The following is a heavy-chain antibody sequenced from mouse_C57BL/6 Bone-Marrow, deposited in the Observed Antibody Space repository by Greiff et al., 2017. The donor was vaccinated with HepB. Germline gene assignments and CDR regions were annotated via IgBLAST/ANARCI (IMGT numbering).Heavy chain of an antibody. V-gene: IGHV1-81*01. Sequence: QVQLQQSGAELARPGASVKLSCKASGYTFTSYGISWVKQRTGQGLEWIGEIYPRSGNTYYNEKFKGKATLAADKSSSTAYMELRSLTSEDSAVYFWARGDTTVVARNYGGQGTTLTVSS. J-gene: IGHJ2*01. CDR1: GYTFTSYG. CDR2: IYPRSGNT. D-gene: IGHD1-1*01. CDR3: ARGDTTVVARNY.